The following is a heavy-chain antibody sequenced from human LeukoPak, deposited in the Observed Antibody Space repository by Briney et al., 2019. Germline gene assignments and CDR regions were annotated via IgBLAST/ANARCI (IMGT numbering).Heavy chain of an antibody. D-gene: IGHD3-9*01. Sequence: GGSLRLSCVASEFTFSSYEMNWVRQAPGKGLEWVSAISGSGFSTYYADSVKGRFTISRDNSKNTLYLQINSLRAEDTAVYYCANLHYDILTGYIYYFDYWGQGTLVTVSS. CDR1: EFTFSSYE. J-gene: IGHJ4*02. CDR3: ANLHYDILTGYIYYFDY. CDR2: ISGSGFST. V-gene: IGHV3-23*01.